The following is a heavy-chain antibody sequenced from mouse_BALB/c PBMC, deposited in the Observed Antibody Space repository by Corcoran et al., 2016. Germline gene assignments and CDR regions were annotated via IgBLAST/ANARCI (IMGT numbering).Heavy chain of an antibody. V-gene: IGHV14-3*02. CDR1: GFNIKDTY. CDR3: ARSARAAMDY. CDR2: IDPANGNT. Sequence: EVQLQQSGAELVKPGAPVKLSCTASGFNIKDTYMHWVKQRPEQGLEWIGRIDPANGNTKYDPKFQGKATITADTSSNTAYLQLSSLTSEDTAVYYCARSARAAMDYWGQGTSVTVSS. D-gene: IGHD3-1*01. J-gene: IGHJ4*01.